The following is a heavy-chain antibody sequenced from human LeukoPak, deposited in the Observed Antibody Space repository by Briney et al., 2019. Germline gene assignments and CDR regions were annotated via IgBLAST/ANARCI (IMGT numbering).Heavy chain of an antibody. Sequence: ASVKVSCKASGGTFSSYTISWVRQAPGQGLEWMGRIIPILGIANYAQKFQGRVTITADKSTSTAYMELSSLRSEDTAVYYCASDRTPIVVVPAAIPCLSGWGQGTLVTVSS. D-gene: IGHD2-2*02. CDR2: IIPILGIA. CDR1: GGTFSSYT. J-gene: IGHJ4*02. V-gene: IGHV1-69*02. CDR3: ASDRTPIVVVPAAIPCLSG.